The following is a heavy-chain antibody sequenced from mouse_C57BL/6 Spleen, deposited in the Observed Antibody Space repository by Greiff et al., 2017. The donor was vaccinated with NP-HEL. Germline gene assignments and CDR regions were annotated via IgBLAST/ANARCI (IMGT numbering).Heavy chain of an antibody. J-gene: IGHJ4*01. Sequence: EVQLQQSGPELVKPGASVKIPCKASGYTFTDYNMDWVKQSHGKSLEWIGDINPNNGGTIYNQKFKGKATLTVDKSSSTAYMELRSLTSEDTAVYYCARRGSTTVVATDAMDYWGQGTSVTVSS. CDR1: GYTFTDYN. V-gene: IGHV1-18*01. CDR3: ARRGSTTVVATDAMDY. CDR2: INPNNGGT. D-gene: IGHD1-1*01.